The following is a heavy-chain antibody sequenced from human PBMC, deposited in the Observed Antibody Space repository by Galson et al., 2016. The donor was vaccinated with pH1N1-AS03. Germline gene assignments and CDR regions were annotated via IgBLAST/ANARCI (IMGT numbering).Heavy chain of an antibody. D-gene: IGHD3-3*01. CDR2: IDHRGTT. CDR3: ARVNGITIFGVINPNWFDP. V-gene: IGHV4-34*01. J-gene: IGHJ5*02. Sequence: GLEWIGEIDHRGTTKYNTSLKSRVTISVDTSKNQVSLKLNSVTAADTAVYYCARVNGITIFGVINPNWFDPWGRGTLVTVSS.